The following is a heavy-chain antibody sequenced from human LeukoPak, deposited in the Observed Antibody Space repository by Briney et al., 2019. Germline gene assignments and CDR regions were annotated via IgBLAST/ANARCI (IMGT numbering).Heavy chain of an antibody. CDR1: GYTFTGYY. Sequence: ASVKVSCKASGYTFTGYYMHWVRQAPGQGLEWMRRINPNSGGTNYAQKFQGRVTMTRDTSISTAYMELSRLRSDDTAVYYCAKNVYGYGGSFDYWGQGTLVTVSS. J-gene: IGHJ4*02. V-gene: IGHV1-2*06. CDR2: INPNSGGT. D-gene: IGHD5-18*01. CDR3: AKNVYGYGGSFDY.